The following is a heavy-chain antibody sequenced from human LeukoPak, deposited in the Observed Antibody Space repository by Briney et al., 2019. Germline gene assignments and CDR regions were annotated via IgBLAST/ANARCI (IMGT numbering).Heavy chain of an antibody. Sequence: GGSLRLSCAASGFTFSSYAMSWVRQAPGKGLEWVSGVSRSGGSAYYADSVKGRFTISRDNSKNTLYLQMNSLRAEDTAVYYCAKELVAVAGDRGVDYWGQGTLVTVSS. CDR1: GFTFSSYA. J-gene: IGHJ4*02. V-gene: IGHV3-23*01. D-gene: IGHD6-19*01. CDR3: AKELVAVAGDRGVDY. CDR2: VSRSGGSA.